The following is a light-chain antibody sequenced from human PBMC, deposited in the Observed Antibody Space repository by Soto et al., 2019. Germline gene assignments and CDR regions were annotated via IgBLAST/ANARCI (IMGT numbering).Light chain of an antibody. J-gene: IGKJ4*01. Sequence: ERVMTQSPSAVSVSPRERATRYCRASQSVRSNLAWYQQKPGQAPRLLIYGASTRATGIPARFSGSGSGTDFTLKISRVEAEDVGVYYCVQRIEFPLTFGGGTKVDIK. CDR3: VQRIEFPLT. V-gene: IGKV3-15*01. CDR1: QSVRSN. CDR2: GAS.